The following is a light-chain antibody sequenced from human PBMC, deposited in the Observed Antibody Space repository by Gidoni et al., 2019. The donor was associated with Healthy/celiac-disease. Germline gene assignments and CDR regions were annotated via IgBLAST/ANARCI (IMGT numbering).Light chain of an antibody. CDR1: QGISNY. CDR3: QQYNSYPIT. Sequence: DPQMPQSPSSLSASVGHRVTFPCRSSQGISNYLALFQQKPGKAPKSLIYAASSVKSGVPSKFSGSGSGKDFTLTISSLQQEDFATYYWQQYNSYPITFXGXTKVEIK. CDR2: AAS. V-gene: IGKV1-16*02. J-gene: IGKJ4*01.